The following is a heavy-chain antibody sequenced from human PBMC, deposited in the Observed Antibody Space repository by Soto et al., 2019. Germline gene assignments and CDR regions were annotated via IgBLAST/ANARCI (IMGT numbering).Heavy chain of an antibody. Sequence: SETQSLTCTVAGGYISGTSHYWDWIRQPPGKGLEWIGSIYYSGSTYDNPSLKSRVTMSVDTSKNRFSLNLSSVTAADTAVYYCASHTTRSIFDYWGQGTQVTVSS. J-gene: IGHJ4*02. V-gene: IGHV4-39*01. CDR1: GGYISGTSHY. D-gene: IGHD2-2*01. CDR2: IYYSGST. CDR3: ASHTTRSIFDY.